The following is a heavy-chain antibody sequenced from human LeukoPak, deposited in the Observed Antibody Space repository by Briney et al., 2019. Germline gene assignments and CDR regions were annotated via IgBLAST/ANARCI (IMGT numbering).Heavy chain of an antibody. J-gene: IGHJ4*02. V-gene: IGHV3-21*06. CDR1: GFTFNSYS. CDR2: IDSSGGYM. Sequence: GGSLRLSCAASGFTFNSYSMNWARQAPGKGPEWVSSIDSSGGYMFYADSVKGRFIISRDNAKDSLYLQMNSLSADDTAVYYCLRGDRRDYWGRGTLVTVSS. CDR3: LRGDRRDY.